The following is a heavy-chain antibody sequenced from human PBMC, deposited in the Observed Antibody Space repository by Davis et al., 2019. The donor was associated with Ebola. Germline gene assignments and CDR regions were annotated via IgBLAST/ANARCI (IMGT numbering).Heavy chain of an antibody. CDR3: STAFNSVTDAVDF. CDR1: GLTLGDYY. V-gene: IGHV3-11*03. D-gene: IGHD4-17*01. J-gene: IGHJ3*01. CDR2: IGGSRGTT. Sequence: GESLKISCVVSGLTLGDYYVSWIRQAPGKGLEWIARIGGSRGTTNYVNSVRGRFTISRDTAKNSLHLQLNTLRVDDTGMYYCSTAFNSVTDAVDFWGQGTMVTVSS.